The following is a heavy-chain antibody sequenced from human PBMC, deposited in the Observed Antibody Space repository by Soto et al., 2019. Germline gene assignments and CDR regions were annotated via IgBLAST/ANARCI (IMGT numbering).Heavy chain of an antibody. CDR1: GYTFTSYS. CDR3: ATWEYSSPGDH. J-gene: IGHJ4*02. Sequence: ASLKVLFKASGYTFTSYSGHWVRQAPGQRLEWMGWIKAANGDTKYSQKFQGRVTISRDQSASKAYMELISLRSEDTAVYSCATWEYSSPGDHWGQGTMVTVS. D-gene: IGHD6-6*01. V-gene: IGHV1-3*01. CDR2: IKAANGDT.